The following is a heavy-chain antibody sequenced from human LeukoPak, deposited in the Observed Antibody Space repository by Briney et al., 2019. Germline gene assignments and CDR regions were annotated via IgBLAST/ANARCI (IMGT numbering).Heavy chain of an antibody. CDR2: ISSSSSYI. Sequence: GGSLRLSCAASGFTFSSYSMNWVRQAPGKGLEWVSSISSSSSYIYYADSVKGRFTISRDNAKNSLYLQMNSLRAEDTAVYYCARDHLAGYYYDSSGYANWFDPWGQGTLVTVSS. CDR3: ARDHLAGYYYDSSGYANWFDP. V-gene: IGHV3-21*01. CDR1: GFTFSSYS. J-gene: IGHJ5*02. D-gene: IGHD3-22*01.